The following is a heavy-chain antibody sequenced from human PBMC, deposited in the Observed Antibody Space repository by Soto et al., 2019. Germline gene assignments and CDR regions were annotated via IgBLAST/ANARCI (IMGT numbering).Heavy chain of an antibody. CDR2: ISAGGGTT. Sequence: GGSLRLSCVVSGFTFSSADMSWVRQAPGKGLEWVSAISAGGGTTKYADSVKGRFTISRDNSKNTLYLQMRSLRPDDSARYYCAKQTMGFWRTSGWFDPWGQGTMVTLS. CDR3: AKQTMGFWRTSGWFDP. CDR1: GFTFSSAD. V-gene: IGHV3-23*01. D-gene: IGHD3-3*01. J-gene: IGHJ5*02.